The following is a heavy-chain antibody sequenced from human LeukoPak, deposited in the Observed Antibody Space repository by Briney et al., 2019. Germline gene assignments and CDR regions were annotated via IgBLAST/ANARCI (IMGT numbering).Heavy chain of an antibody. J-gene: IGHJ4*02. CDR2: ISGSGGST. Sequence: GGSLRLSCAASGFTFSSYAMSWVRQAPGKGLEWVSAISGSGGSTYYADSVKGRFTISRDNSKNTLYLQMNSLRAEDTAVYYCAKDQRAQLLWFGEALDYWGQGALVTVSS. V-gene: IGHV3-23*01. CDR1: GFTFSSYA. D-gene: IGHD3-10*01. CDR3: AKDQRAQLLWFGEALDY.